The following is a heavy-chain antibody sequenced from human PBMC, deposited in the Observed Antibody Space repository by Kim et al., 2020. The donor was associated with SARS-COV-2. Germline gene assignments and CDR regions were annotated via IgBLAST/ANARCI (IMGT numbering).Heavy chain of an antibody. Sequence: GESLKISCKGSGYSFTSYWISWVRQMPGKGLEWMGRIDPSDSYTNYSPSFQGHVTISADKSISTAYLQWSSLKASDTAMYYCARFVRYSSSWYVYWGQGTLVTVSS. V-gene: IGHV5-10-1*01. D-gene: IGHD6-13*01. CDR3: ARFVRYSSSWYVY. CDR1: GYSFTSYW. J-gene: IGHJ4*02. CDR2: IDPSDSYT.